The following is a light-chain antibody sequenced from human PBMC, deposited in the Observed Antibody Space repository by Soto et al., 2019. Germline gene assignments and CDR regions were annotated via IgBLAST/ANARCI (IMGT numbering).Light chain of an antibody. CDR2: EVT. Sequence: QSVLTQPRSVSGSPGQSVTISCTGTSSDVGGYNYVSWYQQHPGTAPKLMIYEVTRRPSGVPDRIFASKSDTTASLTVSGLQAEDEADYYCSSFAGTNSFVFGTGTKVTVL. CDR1: SSDVGGYNY. CDR3: SSFAGTNSFV. V-gene: IGLV2-11*01. J-gene: IGLJ1*01.